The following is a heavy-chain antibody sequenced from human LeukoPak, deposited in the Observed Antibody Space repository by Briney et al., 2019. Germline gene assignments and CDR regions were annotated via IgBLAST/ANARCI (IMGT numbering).Heavy chain of an antibody. Sequence: SETLSLTCTVSGGSISSYYWSWIRQPPGKGLEWIAYIYYSGGTNYNPSLKSRVTISVDTSKNQFSLRVSSVTAADTAVYYCARQSVAQYSTSWFDYWGQGTLVTVSS. CDR3: ARQSVAQYSTSWFDY. V-gene: IGHV4-59*01. J-gene: IGHJ4*02. CDR1: GGSISSYY. CDR2: IYYSGGT. D-gene: IGHD6-6*01.